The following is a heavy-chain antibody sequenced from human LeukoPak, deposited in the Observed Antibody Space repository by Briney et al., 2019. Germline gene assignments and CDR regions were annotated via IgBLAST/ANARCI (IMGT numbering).Heavy chain of an antibody. CDR1: GGSISSSSYY. J-gene: IGHJ5*02. Sequence: KSSETLSLTCTVSGGSISSSSYYWGWIRQLPGKGLEWIGSIYYSGSTYYNPSLKSRVTISVDTSKNQFSLKLSSVTAADTAVYYCARHDSYSNYYWFDPWGQGTLVTVSS. D-gene: IGHD4-11*01. CDR2: IYYSGST. CDR3: ARHDSYSNYYWFDP. V-gene: IGHV4-39*01.